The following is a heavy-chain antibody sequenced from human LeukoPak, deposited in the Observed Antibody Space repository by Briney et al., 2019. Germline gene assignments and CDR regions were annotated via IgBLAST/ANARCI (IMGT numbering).Heavy chain of an antibody. CDR2: VYASGST. Sequence: SETLSLTCTVSGGSIETYYWSWIRQPAGKGLEWIERVYASGSTDYNPSLKSRVTMSVDTSKNQFSLKLTSVTAADAAVYFCARAYSDVSYNYWYFVLWGRGTLVTVSS. CDR3: ARAYSDVSYNYWYFVL. CDR1: GGSIETYY. D-gene: IGHD1-26*01. V-gene: IGHV4-4*07. J-gene: IGHJ2*01.